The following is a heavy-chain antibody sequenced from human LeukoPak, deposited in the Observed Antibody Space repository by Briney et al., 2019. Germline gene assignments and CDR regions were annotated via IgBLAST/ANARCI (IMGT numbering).Heavy chain of an antibody. Sequence: ASVKVSCKASGGTFSSYAINWVRQATGQGLEWMGWMNPNSGNTGYAQKFQGRVTITRNTSISTAYMELSSLRSEDTAVYYCARSGGLEAFDIWGQGTMVTVSS. D-gene: IGHD1-26*01. CDR3: ARSGGLEAFDI. CDR2: MNPNSGNT. CDR1: GGTFSSYA. J-gene: IGHJ3*02. V-gene: IGHV1-8*03.